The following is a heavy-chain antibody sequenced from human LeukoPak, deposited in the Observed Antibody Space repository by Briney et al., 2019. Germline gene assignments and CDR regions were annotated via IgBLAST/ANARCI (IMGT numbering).Heavy chain of an antibody. CDR1: GDSISGYY. D-gene: IGHD3-16*01. Sequence: SETLSLTCTVSGDSISGYYWSWIRQPLGKGLEWIGYIHYSGSSNYSPSLKRRLTMSVDTSKNQLSLKLSSVTAADTAVYYCARIGGIDVWGQGTLVTVSS. CDR3: ARIGGIDV. CDR2: IHYSGSS. J-gene: IGHJ5*02. V-gene: IGHV4-59*01.